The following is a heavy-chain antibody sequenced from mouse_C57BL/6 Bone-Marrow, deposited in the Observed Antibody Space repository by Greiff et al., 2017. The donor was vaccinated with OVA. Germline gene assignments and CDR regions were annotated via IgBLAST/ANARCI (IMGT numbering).Heavy chain of an antibody. CDR3: ARGPTTVVFDY. CDR1: GYSITSGYY. V-gene: IGHV3-6*01. D-gene: IGHD1-1*01. CDR2: ISYDGSN. J-gene: IGHJ2*01. Sequence: EVKLVESGPGLVKPSQSLSLTCSVTGYSITSGYYWNWIRQFPGNKLEWMGYISYDGSNNYNPSLKNRISITRDTSKNQFFLKLNSVTTEDTATYYCARGPTTVVFDYWGQGTTLTVSS.